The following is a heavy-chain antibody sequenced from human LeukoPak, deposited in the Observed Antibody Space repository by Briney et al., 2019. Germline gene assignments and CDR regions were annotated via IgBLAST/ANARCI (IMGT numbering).Heavy chain of an antibody. CDR3: ANIYDSRGLTDPFDI. J-gene: IGHJ3*02. CDR2: ISGDGGST. Sequence: PGGSLRLSCAASGFTFDDYAMHWVRQAPGKGLEWVSLISGDGGSTYYADSVKGRFTISRDNSRNSLYLQMNSLITEDTALYYCANIYDSRGLTDPFDIWGKGTMVPVSS. V-gene: IGHV3-43*02. D-gene: IGHD3-22*01. CDR1: GFTFDDYA.